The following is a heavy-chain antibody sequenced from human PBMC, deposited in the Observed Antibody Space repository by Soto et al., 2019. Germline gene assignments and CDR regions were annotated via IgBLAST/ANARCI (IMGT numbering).Heavy chain of an antibody. J-gene: IGHJ4*02. CDR2: IYYSGST. CDR3: ARVDTAMVPDY. CDR1: GGSISSGDYY. V-gene: IGHV4-30-4*01. Sequence: PSETLSLTCTVSGGSISSGDYYWSWIRQPPGKGLEWIGYIYYSGSTYYNPSLKGRVTISVDTSKNQFSLKLSSVTAADTAVYYCARVDTAMVPDYWGQGTLVTVSS. D-gene: IGHD5-18*01.